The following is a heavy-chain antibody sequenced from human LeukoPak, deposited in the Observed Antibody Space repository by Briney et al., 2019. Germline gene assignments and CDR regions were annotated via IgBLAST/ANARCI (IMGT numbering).Heavy chain of an antibody. V-gene: IGHV1-69*13. D-gene: IGHD3-16*02. CDR1: GGTFSSYA. CDR2: IIPIFGTA. Sequence: SVKVSCKASGGTFSSYAISWVRQAPGQGLEWMGGIIPIFGTANYAQKFQGRVTITADESTSTAYMELSSLRSEDTAVYYCAIARPYYDYLWGSYRSSYYFDYWGQGTLVTVSS. J-gene: IGHJ4*02. CDR3: AIARPYYDYLWGSYRSSYYFDY.